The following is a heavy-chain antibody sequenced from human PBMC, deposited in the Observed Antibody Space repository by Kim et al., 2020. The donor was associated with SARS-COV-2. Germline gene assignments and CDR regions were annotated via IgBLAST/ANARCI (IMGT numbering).Heavy chain of an antibody. CDR3: ARDLPHYYGSGTPGYYYGMDV. CDR1: GFTFSSYA. Sequence: GGSLRLSCAASGFTFSSYAMYWVRQAPGKGLEWVAVISYDGSNKYYADSVKGRFTISRDNSKNTLNLQMNSLGAEDTAVYYCARDLPHYYGSGTPGYYYGMDVWGQGTTVTVSS. D-gene: IGHD3-10*01. J-gene: IGHJ6*02. V-gene: IGHV3-30*04. CDR2: ISYDGSNK.